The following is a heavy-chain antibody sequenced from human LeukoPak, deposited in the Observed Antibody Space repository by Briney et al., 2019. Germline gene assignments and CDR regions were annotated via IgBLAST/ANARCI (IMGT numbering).Heavy chain of an antibody. J-gene: IGHJ6*03. CDR3: ARSLRVRGVPDYMDV. D-gene: IGHD3-10*01. CDR2: ISSNGGST. V-gene: IGHV3-64*01. CDR1: GFTFSSYV. Sequence: GGSLRLSCAASGFTFSSYVMYWVRQAPGKGLEYVSAISSNGGSTYYANSVKGRFTISRDNYKNTLYLQMGSLRAEDMAVYYCARSLRVRGVPDYMDVWGKGTTVTISS.